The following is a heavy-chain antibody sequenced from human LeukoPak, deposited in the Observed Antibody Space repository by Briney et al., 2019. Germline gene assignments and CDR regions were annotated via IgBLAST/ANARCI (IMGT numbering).Heavy chain of an antibody. D-gene: IGHD5-12*01. CDR3: ASRSSGYEFLR. V-gene: IGHV4-34*01. J-gene: IGHJ4*02. Sequence: PSETLSLTCAVYGGSFSGYYWSWIRQPLGKGLEWIGEINHSGSTNYNPSLKSRVTISVDTSKNQFSLKLSSVTAADTAVYYCASRSSGYEFLRWGQGTLVTVSS. CDR1: GGSFSGYY. CDR2: INHSGST.